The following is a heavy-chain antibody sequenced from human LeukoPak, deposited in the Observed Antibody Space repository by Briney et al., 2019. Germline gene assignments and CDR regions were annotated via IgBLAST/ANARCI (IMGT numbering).Heavy chain of an antibody. CDR3: ARVNSSGWYRGYFDY. D-gene: IGHD6-19*01. V-gene: IGHV3-21*01. CDR2: ISSSSSYI. J-gene: IGHJ4*02. CDR1: GFTFSSYS. Sequence: PGGSLRLSCAASGFTFSSYSMNWVRQAPGKGLEWVSSISSSSSYIYYADSVKGRFTISRDNAKNSLYLQMNSLRAEDTAVYYCARVNSSGWYRGYFDYWGQGTLVTVSS.